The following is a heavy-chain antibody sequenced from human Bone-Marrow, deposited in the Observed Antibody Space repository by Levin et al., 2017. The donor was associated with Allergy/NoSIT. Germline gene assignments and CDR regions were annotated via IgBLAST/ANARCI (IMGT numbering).Heavy chain of an antibody. CDR3: AGLHLGELSTNWFDP. D-gene: IGHD3-16*02. Sequence: ASVKVSCKASGGTFSSYAISWVRQAPGQGLEWMGGIIPIFGTANYAQKFQGRVTITADKSTSTAYMELSSLRSEDTAVYYCAGLHLGELSTNWFDPWGQGTLVTVSS. V-gene: IGHV1-69*06. CDR1: GGTFSSYA. CDR2: IIPIFGTA. J-gene: IGHJ5*02.